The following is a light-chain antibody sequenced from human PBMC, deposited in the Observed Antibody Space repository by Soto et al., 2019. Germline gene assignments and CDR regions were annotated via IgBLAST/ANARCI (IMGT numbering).Light chain of an antibody. CDR2: LGS. CDR1: QSLLHSNGYNY. CDR3: MQALQTPKFT. V-gene: IGKV2-28*01. J-gene: IGKJ3*01. Sequence: DIVMTQSPLSLPVTPGEPASISCRSSQSLLHSNGYNYLDWYLQQPGQSPQLLIYLGSNRASGVPARFSGSGSGTDFTLNISRVEAEDVGVYYCMQALQTPKFTFGPGTKVDIK.